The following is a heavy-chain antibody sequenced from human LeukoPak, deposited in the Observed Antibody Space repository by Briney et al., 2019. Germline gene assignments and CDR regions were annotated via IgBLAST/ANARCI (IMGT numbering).Heavy chain of an antibody. CDR2: INSDGSST. CDR1: GFTYSSYW. D-gene: IGHD2-15*01. J-gene: IGHJ4*02. V-gene: IGHV3-74*01. Sequence: GGSLRLSCAASGFTYSSYWMHWVRQGPGKRLVWVSRINSDGSSTSYADSVKGRFTISRVNVKNTLYLQMNSLRAEDTAVYYCAREPRGGRALFDYWGQGTLVTVSS. CDR3: AREPRGGRALFDY.